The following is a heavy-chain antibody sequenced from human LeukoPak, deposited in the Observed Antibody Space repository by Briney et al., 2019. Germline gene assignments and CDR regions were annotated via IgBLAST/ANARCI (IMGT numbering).Heavy chain of an antibody. D-gene: IGHD6-19*01. CDR1: GGSISSGGYY. J-gene: IGHJ4*02. Sequence: SQTLSLTCPVSGGSISSGGYYWSWIRQPPGKGLEWIGYIYHSGSTYYNPSLKSRVTISVDRSKNQFSLKLSSVTAADTAVYYCAREAGTELYWGQGTLVTVSS. CDR2: IYHSGST. CDR3: AREAGTELY. V-gene: IGHV4-30-2*01.